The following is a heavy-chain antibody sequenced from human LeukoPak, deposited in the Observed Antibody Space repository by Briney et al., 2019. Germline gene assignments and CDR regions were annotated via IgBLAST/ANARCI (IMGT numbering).Heavy chain of an antibody. Sequence: SETLSLTCAVYGGSFSGYYWSWIRQPPGKGLEWIGEINHSGSTNYSPSLKSRVTISVDTSKNQFSLKLSSVTAADTAVYYCARGAGTTPHCFDYWGQGTLVTVSS. J-gene: IGHJ4*02. V-gene: IGHV4-34*01. CDR2: INHSGST. D-gene: IGHD1-1*01. CDR3: ARGAGTTPHCFDY. CDR1: GGSFSGYY.